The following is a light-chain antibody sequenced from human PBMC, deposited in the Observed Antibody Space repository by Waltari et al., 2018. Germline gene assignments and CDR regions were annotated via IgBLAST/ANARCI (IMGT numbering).Light chain of an antibody. CDR2: LGS. J-gene: IGKJ4*01. CDR3: MQALQTLLT. CDR1: QSLLHSNGYNY. Sequence: SISCRSSQSLLHSNGYNYLDWYLQKPGQSPQLLIYLGSNRASGVPDRFSGSGSGTDFTLKISRVEAEDVGVYYCMQALQTLLTFGGGTKVEIK. V-gene: IGKV2-28*01.